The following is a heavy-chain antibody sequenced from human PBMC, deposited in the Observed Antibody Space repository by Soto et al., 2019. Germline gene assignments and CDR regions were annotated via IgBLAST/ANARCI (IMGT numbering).Heavy chain of an antibody. Sequence: ASVKVSCKASGYPFTSYDINWVRQATGQGLEWMGWMNPNSGNTGYAQKFQGRVTMTRNTSISTAYMELSSLRSEDTAVYYCARDTLSSSWADYYYYYGMDVWGQGTTVTVSS. D-gene: IGHD6-13*01. CDR3: ARDTLSSSWADYYYYYGMDV. CDR1: GYPFTSYD. V-gene: IGHV1-8*01. J-gene: IGHJ6*01. CDR2: MNPNSGNT.